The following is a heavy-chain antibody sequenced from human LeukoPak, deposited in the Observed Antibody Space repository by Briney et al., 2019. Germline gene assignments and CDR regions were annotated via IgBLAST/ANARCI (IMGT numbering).Heavy chain of an antibody. D-gene: IGHD5-12*01. Sequence: PGGSLTLSCAASGFAVTDNYISWVRQAPGKGLEWVLIIYSGGDTNFADSVKGRFAISRHSSKNTLYLQMNSLRAEDTAVYYCARGGFSGYDREAFDIWGQGTLITVSS. J-gene: IGHJ3*02. CDR1: GFAVTDNY. CDR3: ARGGFSGYDREAFDI. CDR2: IYSGGDT. V-gene: IGHV3-53*04.